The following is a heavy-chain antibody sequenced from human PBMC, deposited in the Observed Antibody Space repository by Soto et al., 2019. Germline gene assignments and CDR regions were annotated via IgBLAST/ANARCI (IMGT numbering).Heavy chain of an antibody. V-gene: IGHV3-23*01. D-gene: IGHD6-13*01. CDR2: ISGGGNDR. CDR1: GFTFSSYA. CDR3: ARSLFIASTDTEPFDS. J-gene: IGHJ4*02. Sequence: EVQLLESGGGLVQPGGSLTLSCAASGFTFSSYAMSWVRQAPGKGLEWVSAISGGGNDRFYADSVRGRFTISRDNSRNTLDLHMNSLRAEDTAVHYCARSLFIASTDTEPFDSWGQGTLVTVSS.